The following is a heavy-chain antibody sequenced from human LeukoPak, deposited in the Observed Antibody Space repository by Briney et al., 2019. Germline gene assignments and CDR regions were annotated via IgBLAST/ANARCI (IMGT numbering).Heavy chain of an antibody. D-gene: IGHD4-11*01. Sequence: GGSLRLSCAASGFTFSSYGMHWVRQAPGKGLEWVAVISYDGSNKYYADSVKGRFTISRDNSKNTLYLQMNSLRAEDTAVYYCAKDLDDYSNYGGFDYWGQGTLVTVSS. J-gene: IGHJ4*02. V-gene: IGHV3-30*18. CDR3: AKDLDDYSNYGGFDY. CDR1: GFTFSSYG. CDR2: ISYDGSNK.